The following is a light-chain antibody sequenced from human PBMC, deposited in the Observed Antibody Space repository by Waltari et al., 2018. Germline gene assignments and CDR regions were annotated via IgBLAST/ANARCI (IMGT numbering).Light chain of an antibody. V-gene: IGLV2-14*03. J-gene: IGLJ1*01. CDR3: SSYTSSSTV. CDR1: SSDVGCYKY. CDR2: DVS. Sequence: QSALTQPASVSGSPGQSITISCTGTSSDVGCYKYVSWYQQHPGKAPKLMIYDVSNRPSGVSNRFSGSKSGNTASLTISGLQAEDEADYYCSSYTSSSTVFGTGTKVTVL.